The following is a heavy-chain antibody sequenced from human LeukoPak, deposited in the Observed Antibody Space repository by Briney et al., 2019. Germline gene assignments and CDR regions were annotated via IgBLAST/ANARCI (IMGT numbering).Heavy chain of an antibody. D-gene: IGHD3-16*01. V-gene: IGHV3-13*01. CDR3: ARGAWPRAFDI. CDR1: GFTFSSYD. J-gene: IGHJ3*02. Sequence: PGGSLRLSCAASGFTFSSYDMHWVRQATGKGLEWVSAIGTAGDTYYPGSVKGRFTISRENAKNSSYLQMNSLRAGDTAVYYCARGAWPRAFDIWGQGTMVTVSS. CDR2: IGTAGDT.